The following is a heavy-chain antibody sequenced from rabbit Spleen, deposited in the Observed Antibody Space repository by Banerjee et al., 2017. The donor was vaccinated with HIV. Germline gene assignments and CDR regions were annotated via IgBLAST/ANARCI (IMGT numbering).Heavy chain of an antibody. CDR2: IYAGGSA. V-gene: IGHV1S45*01. J-gene: IGHJ4*01. Sequence: QEQLVESGGGLVQPEGSLTLTCTASGFDLSNYYMSWVRQAPGKGLEYIGVIYAGGSASCASWAKGRFTISKASSTTMTLQMTSLTAADTATYFCAREVGGGLNLWGPGTLVTVS. D-gene: IGHD4-2*01. CDR1: GFDLSNYYM. CDR3: AREVGGGLNL.